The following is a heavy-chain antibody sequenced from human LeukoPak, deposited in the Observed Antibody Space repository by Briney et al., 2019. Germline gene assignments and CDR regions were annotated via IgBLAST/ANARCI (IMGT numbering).Heavy chain of an antibody. Sequence: GGSLRLSCAASGFTFSSYGMHWVRQAPGKGLEWVAVIWYDGSNKYYADSVKGRFTISRDNSKNTLYLQMNSLRAEDTAVYYCARDQSGSYSLDYWGQGTLVTVSS. D-gene: IGHD1-26*01. CDR2: IWYDGSNK. J-gene: IGHJ4*02. CDR3: ARDQSGSYSLDY. CDR1: GFTFSSYG. V-gene: IGHV3-33*01.